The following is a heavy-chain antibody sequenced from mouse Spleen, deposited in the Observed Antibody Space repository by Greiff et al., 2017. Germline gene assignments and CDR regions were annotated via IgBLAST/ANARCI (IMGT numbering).Heavy chain of an antibody. CDR2: ISSGGSYT. CDR3: ARRDTDWYFDV. D-gene: IGHD5-1-1*01. V-gene: IGHV5-9-3*01. J-gene: IGHJ1*01. Sequence: EVKLMESGGGLVKPGGSLKLSCAASGFTFSSYAMSWVRQTPEKRLEWVATISSGGSYTYYPDSVKGRFTISRDNAKNTLYLQMSSLRSEDTAMYYCARRDTDWYFDVWGAGTTVTVSS. CDR1: GFTFSSYA.